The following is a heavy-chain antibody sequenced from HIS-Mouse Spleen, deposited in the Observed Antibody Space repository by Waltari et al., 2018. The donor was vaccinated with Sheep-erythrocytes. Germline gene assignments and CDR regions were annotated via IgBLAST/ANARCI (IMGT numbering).Heavy chain of an antibody. CDR1: GGSISSSSYY. V-gene: IGHV4-39*07. CDR2: NYYSGST. D-gene: IGHD3-3*01. Sequence: QLQLQESGPGLVKPSETLSLTCTVSGGSISSSSYYWGWIRQPPGKGREWIGSNYYSGSTYYNPSLKSRVTISVDTSKNQFSLKLSSVTAADTAVYYCARDEGTYYDFWSGYPPSYYFDYWGQGTLVTVSS. J-gene: IGHJ4*02. CDR3: ARDEGTYYDFWSGYPPSYYFDY.